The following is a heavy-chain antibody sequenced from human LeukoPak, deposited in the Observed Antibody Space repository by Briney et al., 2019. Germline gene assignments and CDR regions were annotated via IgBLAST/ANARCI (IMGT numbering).Heavy chain of an antibody. CDR1: GGSISSGSYY. V-gene: IGHV4-61*02. J-gene: IGHJ5*02. Sequence: PSETLSLTCTVSGGSISSGSYYWSWIRQPAGKGLEWIGRIYTSGSTNYNPSLKSRVTISVDTSKNQFSLKLSSVTAADTAVYYCASTGPLSPWFDPWGQGTLVTVSS. CDR3: ASTGPLSPWFDP. CDR2: IYTSGST. D-gene: IGHD2/OR15-2a*01.